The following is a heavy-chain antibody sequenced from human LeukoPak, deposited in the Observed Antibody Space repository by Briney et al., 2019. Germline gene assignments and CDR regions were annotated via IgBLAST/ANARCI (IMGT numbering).Heavy chain of an antibody. CDR1: GGSISSGDYY. CDR3: ASITMIAPVGY. CDR2: IYYSGST. D-gene: IGHD3-22*01. V-gene: IGHV4-30-4*01. Sequence: PSETLSLTCTVSGGSISSGDYYWSWIRQPPGKGLEWIGYIYYSGSTYYNPSLKSRVTISVDTSKNQFSLKLSSVTAADTAVYYCASITMIAPVGYWGQGTLVTVSS. J-gene: IGHJ4*02.